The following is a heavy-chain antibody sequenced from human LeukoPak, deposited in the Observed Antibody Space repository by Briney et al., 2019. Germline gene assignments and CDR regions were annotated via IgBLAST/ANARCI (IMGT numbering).Heavy chain of an antibody. CDR2: INHSGST. CDR1: GGSFSGYY. J-gene: IGHJ4*02. D-gene: IGHD3-3*01. V-gene: IGHV4-34*01. Sequence: ASETLSLTCAVYGGSFSGYYWSWIRQPPGKGLEWIWEINHSGSTNYNPSLKSRVTISVDTSKNQFSLKLSSVTAADTAVYYCARGRGFWSGSRHDYWGQGTLVTVSS. CDR3: ARGRGFWSGSRHDY.